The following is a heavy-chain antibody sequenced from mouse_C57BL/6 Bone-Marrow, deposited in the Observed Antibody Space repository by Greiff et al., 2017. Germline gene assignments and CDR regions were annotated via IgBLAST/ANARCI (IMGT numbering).Heavy chain of an antibody. CDR1: GYAFSSYW. CDR2: IYPGDGDT. V-gene: IGHV1-80*01. J-gene: IGHJ4*01. Sequence: QVQLKESGAELVKPGASVKISCKASGYAFSSYWMNWVKQRPGKGLEWIGQIYPGDGDTNYNGKFKGKATLTADKSSSTAYMQLSSLTSEDSAVYVCARSPGYDLYDAMDYWGQGTSVTVSS. D-gene: IGHD2-3*01. CDR3: ARSPGYDLYDAMDY.